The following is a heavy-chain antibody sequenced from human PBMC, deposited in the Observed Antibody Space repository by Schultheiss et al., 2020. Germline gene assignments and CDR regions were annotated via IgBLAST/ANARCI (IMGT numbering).Heavy chain of an antibody. CDR2: ISSSGSTI. Sequence: GGSLRLSCAASGFTFSDYYMSWIRQAPGKGLEWVSYISSSGSTIYYADSVKGRFTISRDNAKNSLYLQMNSLRAEDTAVYYCARVRTIPITKIKYGMDVWGQGTTVTVSS. D-gene: IGHD2-2*02. CDR1: GFTFSDYY. CDR3: ARVRTIPITKIKYGMDV. V-gene: IGHV3-11*04. J-gene: IGHJ6*02.